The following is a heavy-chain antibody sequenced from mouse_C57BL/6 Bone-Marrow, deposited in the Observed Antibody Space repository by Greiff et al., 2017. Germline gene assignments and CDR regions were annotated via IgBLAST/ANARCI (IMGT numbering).Heavy chain of an antibody. D-gene: IGHD1-1*01. CDR3: ASGAYYYGSSYDYFDC. CDR1: GYNITDDY. J-gene: IGHJ2*01. CDR2: INPNNGGT. V-gene: IGHV1-26*01. Sequence: EVQLQQSGPELVKPGASVKISCKASGYNITDDYMNWVKQSPGQSLEWIGCINPNNGGTGYTSKFQGKATLTVDKSSSTAYMELRSLTSEDSAVYYCASGAYYYGSSYDYFDCWGQGTTLTVYS.